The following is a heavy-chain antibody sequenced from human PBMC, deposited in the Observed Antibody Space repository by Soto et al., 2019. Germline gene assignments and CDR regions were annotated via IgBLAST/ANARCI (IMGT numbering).Heavy chain of an antibody. CDR3: ASADYGDYDS. CDR2: VNIYNGNT. V-gene: IGHV1-18*01. D-gene: IGHD4-17*01. CDR1: DFSFTSDH. Sequence: QVQLVQSGPEVKKPGASVKVSCKASDFSFTSDHISWVRQAPGQSPEWMGWVNIYNGNTNYAPKLRGRVTMTTDTSTSTAYMELRGLTSDDTAVYYCASADYGDYDSWGQGTLVTVSS. J-gene: IGHJ5*01.